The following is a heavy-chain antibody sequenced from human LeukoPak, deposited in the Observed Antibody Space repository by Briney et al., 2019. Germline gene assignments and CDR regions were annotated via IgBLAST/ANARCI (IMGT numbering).Heavy chain of an antibody. J-gene: IGHJ3*02. CDR1: GYSFTIYW. V-gene: IGHV5-51*01. Sequence: PGVSLKISCRVSGYSFTIYWIGWVRQMPGKGLEWMGIIHPDDSDTRYSPSIQSQLSLSADKSISTAYLQWSSLKASDTAMYYCARPASSFTPDAFDIWGQGTMVTVS. D-gene: IGHD3-16*02. CDR2: IHPDDSDT. CDR3: ARPASSFTPDAFDI.